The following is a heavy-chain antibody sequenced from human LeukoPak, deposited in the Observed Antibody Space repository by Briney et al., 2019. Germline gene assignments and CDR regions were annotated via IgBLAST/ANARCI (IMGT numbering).Heavy chain of an antibody. Sequence: SETLSLTCAVYGGSFSGYYWSWIRQPPGKGLEWIGEIDHSGSTNYNPSLKSRVTISVDTSKNQFSLKLSSVTAADTAVYYCARETFLYYDILTGSPKGMDVWGQGTAVTVSS. V-gene: IGHV4-34*01. CDR1: GGSFSGYY. CDR3: ARETFLYYDILTGSPKGMDV. J-gene: IGHJ6*02. D-gene: IGHD3-9*01. CDR2: IDHSGST.